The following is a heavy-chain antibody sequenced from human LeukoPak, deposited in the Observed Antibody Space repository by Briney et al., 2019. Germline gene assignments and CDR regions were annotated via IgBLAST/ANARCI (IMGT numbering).Heavy chain of an antibody. Sequence: GGSLRLSCAASGFTVSSNYMSWVRQAPGKGLEWVSVIYSGGSTYYADSVKGRFTISRDNSKNTLYLQMNSLRAEDTAVYYCARPVGIWGNAFDIWGQGTMVTVSS. V-gene: IGHV3-53*01. J-gene: IGHJ3*02. CDR1: GFTVSSNY. CDR2: IYSGGST. D-gene: IGHD2-15*01. CDR3: ARPVGIWGNAFDI.